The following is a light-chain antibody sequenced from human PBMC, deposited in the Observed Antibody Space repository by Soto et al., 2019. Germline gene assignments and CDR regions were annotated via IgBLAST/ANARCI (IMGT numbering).Light chain of an antibody. CDR1: QSISSW. Sequence: DIQMTQSPSTLSASVGDRVTITCRASQSISSWLAWYQQKPGKAPRFLIYYASSLESGVPSRISGSGSGTEYTLTISSLQPDDFATYYCQQYNNSPWTFGQGTKVEIK. CDR3: QQYNNSPWT. V-gene: IGKV1-5*01. CDR2: YAS. J-gene: IGKJ1*01.